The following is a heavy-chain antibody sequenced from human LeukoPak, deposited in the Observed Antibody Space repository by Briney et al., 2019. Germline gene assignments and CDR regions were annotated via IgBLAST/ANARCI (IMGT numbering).Heavy chain of an antibody. V-gene: IGHV4-4*02. CDR1: GGSISSSNW. Sequence: PSETLSLTCAVSGGSISSSNWWSWVRQPPGKGLEWIGEIYHSGSTNYNPSLKSRVTISVDKSKNQFSLKLSSVTAADTAVYYCAREGPMANDYYYYYMDVWGKGTTVTVSS. CDR2: IYHSGST. J-gene: IGHJ6*03. CDR3: AREGPMANDYYYYYMDV. D-gene: IGHD5-24*01.